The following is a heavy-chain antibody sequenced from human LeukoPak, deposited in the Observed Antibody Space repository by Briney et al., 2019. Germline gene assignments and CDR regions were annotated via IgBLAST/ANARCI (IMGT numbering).Heavy chain of an antibody. Sequence: PGRSLRLSCAASGFTFSSHAMHWVRQAPGKGLEWVAVISYDGSNKYYADSVKGRFTISRDNSKNTLYLQMNSLRAEDTAVYYCARGSERFLEWSPFDYWGQGTLVTVSS. CDR2: ISYDGSNK. V-gene: IGHV3-30*04. D-gene: IGHD3-3*01. CDR1: GFTFSSHA. J-gene: IGHJ4*02. CDR3: ARGSERFLEWSPFDY.